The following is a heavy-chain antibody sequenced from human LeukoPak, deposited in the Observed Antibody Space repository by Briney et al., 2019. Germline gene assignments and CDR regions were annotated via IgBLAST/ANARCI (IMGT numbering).Heavy chain of an antibody. Sequence: KPGGSLRLSCAASGFTFSSYSMNWVRQAPGKGLEWVSSITSSSSYIFYADSVKGRFTISRDNAKNSLFLQMNSLRGEDTAMYYCARDYNWSHDYWGQGTLVTVTS. D-gene: IGHD1-1*01. J-gene: IGHJ4*02. CDR3: ARDYNWSHDY. CDR1: GFTFSSYS. CDR2: ITSSSSYI. V-gene: IGHV3-21*01.